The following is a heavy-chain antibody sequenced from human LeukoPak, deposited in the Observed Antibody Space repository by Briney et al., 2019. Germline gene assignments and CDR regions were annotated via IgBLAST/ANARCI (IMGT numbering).Heavy chain of an antibody. CDR2: ISSSGATI. CDR1: GINFSDSE. CDR3: ARGDGDTLGYAFDI. V-gene: IGHV3-48*03. Sequence: GGSLRLSCAASGINFSDSEMNWVRQAPGKGLEWVSYISSSGATIYYADSVKGRFTISRDNAKNSLYLQMNSLRAEDTAVYYCARGDGDTLGYAFDIWGQGTMVTVSS. J-gene: IGHJ3*02. D-gene: IGHD5-18*01.